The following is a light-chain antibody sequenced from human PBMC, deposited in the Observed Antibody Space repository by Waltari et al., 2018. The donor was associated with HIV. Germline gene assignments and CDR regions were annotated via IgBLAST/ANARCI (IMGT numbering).Light chain of an antibody. CDR3: QVWDSSSDHWV. J-gene: IGLJ3*02. V-gene: IGLV3-21*02. CDR2: DDI. CDR1: TIGTKR. Sequence: SYVLTQPPSVSVAPGQTAKITCAGNTIGTKRVHWYQQKPGQAPVLVVYDDIDRPSGIPERFSGSNSGNTATLTISRVEAGDEADYYCQVWDSSSDHWVFGGGTKLTVL.